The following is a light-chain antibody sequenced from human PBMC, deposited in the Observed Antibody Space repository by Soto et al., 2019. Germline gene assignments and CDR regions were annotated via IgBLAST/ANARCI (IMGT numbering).Light chain of an antibody. V-gene: IGLV2-8*01. CDR2: EVS. CDR3: SSYAGSNSVV. J-gene: IGLJ2*01. CDR1: SSDVGGYNY. Sequence: QSALTQPPSASGSPGESVTISCTGSSSDVGGYNYVSWYQQHPGKAPKLMIYEVSKRPSGVPERFSGSKSGNPASLTVSGLQAEDEADYYCSSYAGSNSVVFGGGTKLTVL.